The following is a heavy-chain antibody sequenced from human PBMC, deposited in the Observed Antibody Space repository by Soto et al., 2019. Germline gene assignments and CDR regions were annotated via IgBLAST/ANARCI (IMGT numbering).Heavy chain of an antibody. CDR3: TRDASRDSSARGWFAP. Sequence: EVQLVESGGGLVKPGGSLRRSCAASGFTFRSFTMNWVRQAPGKGLEWVSTISSNSAYIYYTDALRGRFTISRDNAKNSLHLQMNSLRAEDTAVYYCTRDASRDSSARGWFAPWGPGTLVTVSS. CDR2: ISSNSAYI. J-gene: IGHJ5*02. D-gene: IGHD6-13*01. CDR1: GFTFRSFT. V-gene: IGHV3-21*02.